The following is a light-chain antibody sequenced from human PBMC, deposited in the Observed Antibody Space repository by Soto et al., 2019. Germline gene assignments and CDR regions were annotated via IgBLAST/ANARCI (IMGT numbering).Light chain of an antibody. J-gene: IGLJ1*01. CDR3: CSYAGSNTDV. CDR1: SSDVGAYDY. CDR2: EIN. Sequence: QSVLAQPPSASGSPGQSVTISCTGTSSDVGAYDYVSWYQQHPGKAPKLMIYEINKRPSGVPDRFSGSKSGNTASLTISGLQAEDEADYYCCSYAGSNTDVLGTGTKVTVL. V-gene: IGLV2-8*01.